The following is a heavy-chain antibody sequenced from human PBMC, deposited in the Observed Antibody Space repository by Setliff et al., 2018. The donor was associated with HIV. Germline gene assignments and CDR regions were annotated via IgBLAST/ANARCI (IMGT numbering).Heavy chain of an antibody. D-gene: IGHD3-10*01. CDR3: AREAYFFASGTYYFDS. V-gene: IGHV4-59*01. CDR2: IYHSGST. Sequence: SETLSLTCTVSGDSISSYYWSWIRQPPGKELEWIGYIYHSGSTNYNPSLKSRVTISVDTSKNQFSLKLSSVTAADTALYFCAREAYFFASGTYYFDSWGQGTLVTV. J-gene: IGHJ4*02. CDR1: GDSISSYY.